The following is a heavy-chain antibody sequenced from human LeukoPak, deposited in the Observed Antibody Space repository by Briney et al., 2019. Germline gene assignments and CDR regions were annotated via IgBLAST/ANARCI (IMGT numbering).Heavy chain of an antibody. CDR3: ARERYGDSFDY. D-gene: IGHD4-17*01. CDR1: GFTFTSYW. Sequence: PGGSLRLSCAASGFTFTSYWMGWVRQAPGKGLEWVANIKQDGSDKYYVASVKGRFTISRDNAKNSLYLQMNSLRVEDTAVYYCARERYGDSFDYWGQGTLVTVSS. CDR2: IKQDGSDK. V-gene: IGHV3-7*01. J-gene: IGHJ4*02.